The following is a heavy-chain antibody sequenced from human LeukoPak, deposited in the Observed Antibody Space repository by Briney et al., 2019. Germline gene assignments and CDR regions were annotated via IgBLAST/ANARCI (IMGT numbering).Heavy chain of an antibody. CDR3: ARAVPGYSSGFPGW. CDR1: GFTFSSYA. CDR2: ISYDGSNK. V-gene: IGHV3-30*01. J-gene: IGHJ4*02. Sequence: GRSLRLSCAASGFTFSSYAMHWVRQAPGKGLEWVAVISYDGSNKYYADSVKGRFTISRDNSKNTLYLQMNSLRAEDTAVYYCARAVPGYSSGFPGWWGQGTLVTVSS. D-gene: IGHD6-19*01.